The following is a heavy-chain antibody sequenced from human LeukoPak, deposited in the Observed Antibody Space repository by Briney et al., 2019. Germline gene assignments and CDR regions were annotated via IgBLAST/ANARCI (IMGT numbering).Heavy chain of an antibody. J-gene: IGHJ4*02. D-gene: IGHD1-7*01. CDR2: IKQDGSEK. CDR3: AREDWNYAADY. V-gene: IGHV3-7*01. Sequence: GGSLRLSCAASGFTFNTYWMNWVRQAPGKGLEWVANIKQDGSEKYYVDSVRGRFTISRDNAKDSLYLHMNSLRAEDTAVYYCAREDWNYAADYWGQGTLVTVSS. CDR1: GFTFNTYW.